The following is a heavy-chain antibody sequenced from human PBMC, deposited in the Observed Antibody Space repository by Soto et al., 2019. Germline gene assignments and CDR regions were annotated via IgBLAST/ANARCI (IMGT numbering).Heavy chain of an antibody. J-gene: IGHJ4*02. Sequence: ASVKVSCNASGYTFTGYYIHWMSQDPGQRTEWMGWLNTNSGGAVYAQKFQGRVTTTKDTSITTAYMQLHSLGCDDMPPSFRARARISDYLGQGTPVTVSS. CDR1: GYTFTGYY. D-gene: IGHD2-15*01. CDR3: ARARISDY. V-gene: IGHV1-2*02. CDR2: LNTNSGGA.